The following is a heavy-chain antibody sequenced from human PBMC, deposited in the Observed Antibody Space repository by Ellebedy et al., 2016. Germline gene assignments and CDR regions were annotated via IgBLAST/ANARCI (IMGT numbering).Heavy chain of an antibody. V-gene: IGHV3-23*01. CDR1: GFTFSSYA. CDR3: ARVSVVVPAARAFDI. CDR2: ISGSGGST. Sequence: GGSLRLSXEASGFTFSSYAMSWVRQAPGKGLEWVSGISGSGGSTHYADSVKGRFTISRDNSKNTLYVQMNSLRAEDTAVYYCARVSVVVPAARAFDIWGHGTVVTVSS. J-gene: IGHJ3*02. D-gene: IGHD2-2*01.